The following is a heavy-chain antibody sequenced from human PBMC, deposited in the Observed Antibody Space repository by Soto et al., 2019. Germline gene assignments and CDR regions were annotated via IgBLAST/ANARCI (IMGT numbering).Heavy chain of an antibody. CDR2: IIPILGIA. CDR1: GGTFSSYT. D-gene: IGHD4-17*01. V-gene: IGHV1-69*02. J-gene: IGHJ6*02. CDR3: ARGEFNDYCDYYYYYGMDV. Sequence: QVQLVHSGAEVKKPGSSVKVSCKASGGTFSSYTISWVRQAPGQGLEWMGRIIPILGIANYAQKFQGRVTITADKSMSTAYMELSSLRSEDTAVYYCARGEFNDYCDYYYYYGMDVWGQGTTVTVSS.